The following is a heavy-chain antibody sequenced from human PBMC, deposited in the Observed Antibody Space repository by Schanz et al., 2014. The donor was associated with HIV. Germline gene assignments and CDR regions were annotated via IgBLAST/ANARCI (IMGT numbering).Heavy chain of an antibody. D-gene: IGHD1-26*01. V-gene: IGHV3-7*01. J-gene: IGHJ4*02. CDR3: TRDVLYYGGYYFDS. Sequence: EVQLVESGGGLVQPGGSLRLSCVASGFTSGSYWMSWVRQTPGKGLEWVANIKQDGGEKHYVDSVKGRFTISRDNVKNSLYLQMNTVTAEDTAIYFCTRDVLYYGGYYFDSWGQGILSPSPQ. CDR1: GFTSGSYW. CDR2: IKQDGGEK.